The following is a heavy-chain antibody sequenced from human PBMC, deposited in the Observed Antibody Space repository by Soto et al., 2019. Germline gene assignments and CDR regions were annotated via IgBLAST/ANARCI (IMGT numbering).Heavy chain of an antibody. CDR3: ARAKQHDYGLRGPNMA. V-gene: IGHV4-39*01. CDR1: GGSISSSIYF. J-gene: IGHJ5*02. CDR2: IYYGGST. Sequence: SETLSLTCTVSGGSISSSIYFWGWIRQPPGKGLEWIGKIYYGGSTYYNPSLKSRVTISVDTSKNQFSLKLSSVTAADTAVYYCARAKQHDYGLRGPNMAWGQGTLVTVSS. D-gene: IGHD4-17*01.